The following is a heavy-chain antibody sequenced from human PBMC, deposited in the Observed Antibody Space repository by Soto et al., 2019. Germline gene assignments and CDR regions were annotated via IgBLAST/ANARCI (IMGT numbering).Heavy chain of an antibody. CDR3: ARGGRIVTMIVVVTNNWFDP. V-gene: IGHV1-3*01. CDR1: GYTFTSYA. D-gene: IGHD3-22*01. Sequence: VASVKVSCKASGYTFTSYAMLWVRQAPGQGLEWMGWINAGNGNTKYSQKFQGRVTITRDTSASTAYMELSSLRSEDTAVYYCARGGRIVTMIVVVTNNWFDPWGQGTLVTVSS. J-gene: IGHJ5*02. CDR2: INAGNGNT.